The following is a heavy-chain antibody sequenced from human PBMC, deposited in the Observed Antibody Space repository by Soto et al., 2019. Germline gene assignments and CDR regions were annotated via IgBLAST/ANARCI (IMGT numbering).Heavy chain of an antibody. J-gene: IGHJ4*02. CDR3: ARGNNYYDSSGYYYFDY. V-gene: IGHV1-69*13. CDR1: GGTFSSYA. D-gene: IGHD3-22*01. Sequence: SVKVSCKASGGTFSSYAISWVRQAPGQGLEWMGGIIPIFGTANYAQKFQGRVTITADESTSTAYMELSSLRSEDTAVYYCARGNNYYDSSGYYYFDYWGQGTLVTVSS. CDR2: IIPIFGTA.